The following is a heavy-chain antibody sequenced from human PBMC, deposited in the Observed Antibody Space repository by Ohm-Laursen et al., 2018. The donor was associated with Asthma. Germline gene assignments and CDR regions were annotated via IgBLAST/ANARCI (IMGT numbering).Heavy chain of an antibody. D-gene: IGHD3-22*01. CDR2: ITSDGSWT. V-gene: IGHV3-30-3*01. Sequence: SLRLSCAASGFTFSNFAMHWVRQAPGKGLEWVSIITSDGSWTSYADSVKGRFTISRDNSKNTLYMQMNSLRAEDTVVYYCARRDFSGGYPSAAFDIWGQGTMVTVSS. J-gene: IGHJ3*02. CDR1: GFTFSNFA. CDR3: ARRDFSGGYPSAAFDI.